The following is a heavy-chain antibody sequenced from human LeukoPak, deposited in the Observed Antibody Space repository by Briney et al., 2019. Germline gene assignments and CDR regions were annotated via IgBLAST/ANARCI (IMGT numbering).Heavy chain of an antibody. D-gene: IGHD2-2*01. CDR3: ARLQSTSMGDY. V-gene: IGHV1-2*06. Sequence: ASVKVSCKASGYTFTGYYMHWVRQAPGQGLEWMGRISPNSGGTNYAQKFQGRVTMTRDASISTAYMERSRLRSDDTAVYYCARLQSTSMGDYWGQGTLVTVSS. J-gene: IGHJ4*02. CDR1: GYTFTGYY. CDR2: ISPNSGGT.